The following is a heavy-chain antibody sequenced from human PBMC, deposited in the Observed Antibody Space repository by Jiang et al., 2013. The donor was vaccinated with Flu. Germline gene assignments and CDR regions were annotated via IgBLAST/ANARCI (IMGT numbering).Heavy chain of an antibody. CDR2: ISHTGTT. CDR3: ATTTGH. J-gene: IGHJ4*02. CDR1: GYSISSGYY. D-gene: IGHD5-12*01. Sequence: GSGLVKPSETLSLICTVSGYSISSGYYWGWVRQPPGKGLEWIGSISHTGTTYYNPSLQTRLTISSDTSKNQFSLMLTSVTAADTAMYYCATTTGHWGQGTLVTVSS. V-gene: IGHV4-38-2*02.